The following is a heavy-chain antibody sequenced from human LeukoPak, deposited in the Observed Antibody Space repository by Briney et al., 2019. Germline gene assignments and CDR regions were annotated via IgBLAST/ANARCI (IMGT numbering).Heavy chain of an antibody. D-gene: IGHD6-19*01. CDR3: ARGRTAVARPYYFDY. J-gene: IGHJ4*02. CDR2: IYPRGST. Sequence: SETLSLTCAVSGGSISSGSYSWSWIRQPPGKGLEWIGYIYPRGSTYYNPSLKSRVILSLDKSANQFSLKLSSVTAADTAVYYCARGRTAVARPYYFDYWGQGTLVTVSS. CDR1: GGSISSGSYS. V-gene: IGHV4-30-2*01.